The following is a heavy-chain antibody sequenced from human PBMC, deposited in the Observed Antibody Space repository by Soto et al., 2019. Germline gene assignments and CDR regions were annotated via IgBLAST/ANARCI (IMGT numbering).Heavy chain of an antibody. Sequence: GGSLRLSCTVSGFTFGNYGMSWVRQAPGKGLQWVSTIDTSGGNTYYADSVKGRFTISRDNSKKTLYLQLSSLRDDDTAVYYCARDRGYSGYDGLDVWGQGTTVT. CDR1: GFTFGNYG. CDR2: IDTSGGNT. CDR3: ARDRGYSGYDGLDV. J-gene: IGHJ6*02. V-gene: IGHV3-23*01. D-gene: IGHD5-12*01.